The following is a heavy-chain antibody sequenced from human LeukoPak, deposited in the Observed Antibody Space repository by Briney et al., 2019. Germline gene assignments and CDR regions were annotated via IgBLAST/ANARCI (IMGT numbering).Heavy chain of an antibody. CDR1: GGSISSSSYY. CDR2: IYYSGST. J-gene: IGHJ4*02. Sequence: PSETLSLTCTVSGGSISSSSYYWGWIRQPPGKGLEWIGSIYYSGSTYYNPSLKSRVTISVDTSKNQFSLKLSSVTAADTAVYYCARHGEGGSYLLDYWGQGTLVTVSS. CDR3: ARHGEGGSYLLDY. V-gene: IGHV4-39*01. D-gene: IGHD1-26*01.